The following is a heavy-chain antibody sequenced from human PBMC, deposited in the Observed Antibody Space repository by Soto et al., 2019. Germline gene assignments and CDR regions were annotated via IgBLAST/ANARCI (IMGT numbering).Heavy chain of an antibody. CDR2: ISSSAVYI. V-gene: IGHV3-21*01. CDR1: GFNFITYS. CDR3: AREGALKPFSS. J-gene: IGHJ5*02. Sequence: KAGGSLRLSCAASGFNFITYSLSWVRQAPGKGLEWVASISSSAVYIDYADAVKGRFTISRDNAKSSVYLQMNSLRAEDTAVYYCAREGALKPFSSWGQGALVTVSS.